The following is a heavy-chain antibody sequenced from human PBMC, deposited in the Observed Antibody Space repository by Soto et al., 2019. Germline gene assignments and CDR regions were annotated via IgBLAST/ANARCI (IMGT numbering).Heavy chain of an antibody. CDR3: AKEVGADIYYYGMDV. J-gene: IGHJ6*02. D-gene: IGHD2-15*01. CDR2: ISYDGRNK. Sequence: QVQLVESGGGVVQPGRSLRLSCAASGFTFSSYGMHWVRQAPGKGLEWVAVISYDGRNKDYADSVKGRFTISRDNSKNTLYLQMNSLRAEDTAVYYCAKEVGADIYYYGMDVWGQGTTVTVSS. CDR1: GFTFSSYG. V-gene: IGHV3-30*18.